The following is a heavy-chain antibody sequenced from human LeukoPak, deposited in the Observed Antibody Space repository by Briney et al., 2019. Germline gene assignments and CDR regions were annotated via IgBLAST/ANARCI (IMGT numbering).Heavy chain of an antibody. D-gene: IGHD2-2*01. J-gene: IGHJ4*02. CDR2: INHSGST. CDR3: ARAGEDVVVPAATPTALFYFDY. V-gene: IGHV4-34*01. CDR1: GGSFSGYY. Sequence: SETLSLTCAVYGGSFSGYYWSWIRQPPGKGLEXXXEINHSGSTNYNPSLKSRVTISVDTSKNQFSLKLSSVTAADTAVYYCARAGEDVVVPAATPTALFYFDYWGQGTLVTVSS.